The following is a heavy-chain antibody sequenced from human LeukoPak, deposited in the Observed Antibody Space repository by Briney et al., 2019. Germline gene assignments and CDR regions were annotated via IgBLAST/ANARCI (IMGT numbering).Heavy chain of an antibody. V-gene: IGHV5-51*01. CDR3: ARHGWTDTDY. CDR1: GYTSTSYC. Sequence: PGDSLNFPCQRSGYTSTSYCIGWVRQMPGKGLEWMGFIYSGESDNRYSPSFQGQLIFSADKSINTAYLQWSRLKASDSAMYYCARHGWTDTDYWGQGTLVTVSS. D-gene: IGHD1-1*01. J-gene: IGHJ4*02. CDR2: IYSGESDN.